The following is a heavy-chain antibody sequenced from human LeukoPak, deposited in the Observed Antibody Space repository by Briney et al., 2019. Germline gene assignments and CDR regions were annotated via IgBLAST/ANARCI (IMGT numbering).Heavy chain of an antibody. Sequence: TGGSLRLSCAASGFTFTNYEMIWVRQAPGKGLEWISYISSSGSTIYYADSVKGRFTMSRDNAKNSVHLQMNSLRADDAAVYYCARETLYSDYEGNYIDYWGQGTLVTVSS. CDR1: GFTFTNYE. CDR3: ARETLYSDYEGNYIDY. CDR2: ISSSGSTI. V-gene: IGHV3-48*03. D-gene: IGHD4-11*01. J-gene: IGHJ4*02.